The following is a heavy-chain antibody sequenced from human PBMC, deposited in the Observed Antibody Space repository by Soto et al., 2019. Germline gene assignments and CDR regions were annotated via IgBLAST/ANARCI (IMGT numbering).Heavy chain of an antibody. CDR1: GGSISSRDYF. CDR2: IFYSGTT. J-gene: IGHJ4*02. Sequence: SETLSLTCTVSGGSISSRDYFWSWIRQPPGKGLEWIGYIFYSGTTYYSPSLKSRLNMAIDTSKNQFSLKLTSVTAADTAVYYCATYRPAPTDDLFEVPGTRVDYWGQGILVTVSS. V-gene: IGHV4-30-4*01. D-gene: IGHD3-3*01. CDR3: ATYRPAPTDDLFEVPGTRVDY.